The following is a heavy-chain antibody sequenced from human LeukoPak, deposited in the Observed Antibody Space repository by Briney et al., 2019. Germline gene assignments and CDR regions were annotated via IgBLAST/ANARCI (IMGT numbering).Heavy chain of an antibody. D-gene: IGHD2-21*01. J-gene: IGHJ4*02. CDR1: GFIFSHYG. CDR3: ARELSQIVWGGLDY. CDR2: IQNDASTR. V-gene: IGHV3-33*05. Sequence: PGRSLRLSCTASGFIFSHYGMHWVRQAPGKGLEWVAVIQNDASTRNYVDSVKGRFTISRDNSENTVFLQMDSLSVEDTAVYYCARELSQIVWGGLDYGGQGTLVSVSS.